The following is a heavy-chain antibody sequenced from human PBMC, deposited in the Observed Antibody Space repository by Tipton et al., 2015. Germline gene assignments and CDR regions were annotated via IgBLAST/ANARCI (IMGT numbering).Heavy chain of an antibody. Sequence: GSLRLSCTVSGGSISNYYWSWIRQPPGKGLEWIAYISYSGGTKYNPSLKSRVTISVDTSKNQFSLKLSSVTAADTAVYYCARDYYDSSGYYFGVGAFDIWGQGTMVTVSS. CDR2: ISYSGGT. D-gene: IGHD3-22*01. V-gene: IGHV4-59*01. J-gene: IGHJ3*02. CDR1: GGSISNYY. CDR3: ARDYYDSSGYYFGVGAFDI.